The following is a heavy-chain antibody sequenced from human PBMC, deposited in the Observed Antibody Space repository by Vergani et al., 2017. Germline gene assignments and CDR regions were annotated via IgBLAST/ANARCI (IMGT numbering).Heavy chain of an antibody. CDR2: FNHSGST. J-gene: IGHJ6*03. CDR1: GGSFSGYY. V-gene: IGHV4-34*01. Sequence: QVQLQQWGAGLLKPSETLSLTCAVYGGSFSGYYWSWIRQPPGKGLEWIGEFNHSGSTNYNPSLKSRVTISVDTSKNQFSLKLSSVTAADTAVYYCARDRFGYDFWSGYYNYYMDVWGKGTTVTVSS. CDR3: ARDRFGYDFWSGYYNYYMDV. D-gene: IGHD3-3*01.